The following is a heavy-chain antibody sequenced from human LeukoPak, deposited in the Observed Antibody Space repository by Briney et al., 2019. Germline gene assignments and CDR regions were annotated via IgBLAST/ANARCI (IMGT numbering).Heavy chain of an antibody. D-gene: IGHD6-19*01. CDR2: TYYRSKWYN. Sequence: SQTLSLTCAISGDSVSSNSAAWNWIRQSPSRGLEWLGRTYYRSKWYNDYAVSVKSRITINPDTSKNQFSLQLNSVTPEDTAVYYCARDLASSGWFPNWFDPWGQGTLVTVSS. CDR1: GDSVSSNSAA. V-gene: IGHV6-1*01. J-gene: IGHJ5*02. CDR3: ARDLASSGWFPNWFDP.